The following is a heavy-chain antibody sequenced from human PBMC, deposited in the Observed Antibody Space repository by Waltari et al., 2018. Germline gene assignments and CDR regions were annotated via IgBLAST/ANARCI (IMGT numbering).Heavy chain of an antibody. Sequence: QVQLAESGGGVVQPGGSLRLSCAASGLTFSDYAMHWVRQAPGKGLEWIGSIYHSGSTYYNPSLKSRVTISVDTSKNQFSLKLSSVTAADTAVYYCAPPYGMDVWGQGTTVTVSS. V-gene: IGHV4-38-2*01. CDR3: APPYGMDV. J-gene: IGHJ6*02. CDR2: IYHSGST. CDR1: GLTFSDYA.